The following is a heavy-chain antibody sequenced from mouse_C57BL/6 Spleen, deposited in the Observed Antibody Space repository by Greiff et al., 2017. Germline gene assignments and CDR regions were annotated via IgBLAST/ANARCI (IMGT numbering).Heavy chain of an antibody. CDR2: IDPENGDT. D-gene: IGHD1-1*01. J-gene: IGHJ1*03. Sequence: EVKLQESGAELVRPGASVKLSCTASGFNIKDDYMHWVKQRPEQGLEWIGWIDPENGDTEYASKFQGKATITADTSSNTAYLKLSSLTSEDTAVYYCTTLRLRDWYFDVWGTGTTVTVSS. CDR3: TTLRLRDWYFDV. V-gene: IGHV14-4*01. CDR1: GFNIKDDY.